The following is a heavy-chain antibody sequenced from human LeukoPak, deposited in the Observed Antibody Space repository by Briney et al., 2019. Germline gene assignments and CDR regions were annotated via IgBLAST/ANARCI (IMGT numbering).Heavy chain of an antibody. CDR3: ISSGLREYQYYGMDV. V-gene: IGHV3-73*01. CDR1: GFTASGSA. CDR2: IRSKANNYAT. Sequence: GGSLRLSCAASGFTASGSAIHWVRQASGKGLEWIGHIRSKANNYATAYIASVKGRFSLSRDDSKNRAFLQMNSLETEDTAVYYCISSGLREYQYYGMDVWGQGTTVTVSS. D-gene: IGHD2-2*01. J-gene: IGHJ6*02.